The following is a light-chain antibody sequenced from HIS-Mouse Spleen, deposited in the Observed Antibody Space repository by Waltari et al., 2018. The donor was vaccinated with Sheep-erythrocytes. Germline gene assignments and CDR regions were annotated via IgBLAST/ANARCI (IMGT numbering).Light chain of an antibody. Sequence: QSALTQPASVSGSPGQSITISCTGTSSDVGSSNLVSWYQHHPGKAPNLMIYEGSKRPSGVSNRFSGSKSGNTASLTISGLQAEDEADYYCCSYAGSSTPWVFGGGTKLTVL. CDR1: SSDVGSSNL. CDR3: CSYAGSSTPWV. CDR2: EGS. J-gene: IGLJ3*02. V-gene: IGLV2-23*01.